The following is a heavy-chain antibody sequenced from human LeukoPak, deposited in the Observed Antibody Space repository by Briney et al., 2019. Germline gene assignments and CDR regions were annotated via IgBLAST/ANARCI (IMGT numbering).Heavy chain of an antibody. CDR1: GFTFSSYG. Sequence: PGRSLRLSCAASGFTFSSYGMHWVRQAPGKGLEWVSYISSSGSTIYYADSVKGRFTISRDNAKNSLYLQMNSLRAEDTAVYYCASWGLGYSYEGHYWGQGTLVTVSS. CDR2: ISSSGSTI. V-gene: IGHV3-48*04. J-gene: IGHJ4*02. D-gene: IGHD5-18*01. CDR3: ASWGLGYSYEGHY.